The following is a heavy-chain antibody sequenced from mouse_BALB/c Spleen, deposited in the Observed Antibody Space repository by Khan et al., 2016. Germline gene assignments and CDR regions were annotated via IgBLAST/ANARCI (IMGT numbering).Heavy chain of an antibody. CDR1: GYTFTEYI. CDR3: ARHEGRTMITTVYFDY. J-gene: IGHJ2*01. V-gene: IGHV1-62-2*01. D-gene: IGHD2-4*01. CDR2: FYPGSGSI. Sequence: QVQLQQSGAELVKPGASVKLSCKASGYTFTEYIIHWVKQRSGQGLEWIGWFYPGSGSIKYNEKFKDKATLTADKSSNTVYMELSRLTSEDSAVYFCARHEGRTMITTVYFDYWGQGTTLTVSS.